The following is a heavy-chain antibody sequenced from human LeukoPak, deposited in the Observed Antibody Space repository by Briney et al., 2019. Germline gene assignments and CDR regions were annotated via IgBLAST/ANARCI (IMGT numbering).Heavy chain of an antibody. V-gene: IGHV3-23*01. Sequence: PGGSLRLSCAASGFTFDDYTMHWVRQAPGKGLEWVSSISGSGGSTYSADSVKGRFTISRDNSKSTLYLQMNSLRAEDTALYYCAKDRSCTNGICHGDFDYWGQGTLVTVSS. CDR3: AKDRSCTNGICHGDFDY. D-gene: IGHD2-8*01. J-gene: IGHJ4*02. CDR2: ISGSGGST. CDR1: GFTFDDYT.